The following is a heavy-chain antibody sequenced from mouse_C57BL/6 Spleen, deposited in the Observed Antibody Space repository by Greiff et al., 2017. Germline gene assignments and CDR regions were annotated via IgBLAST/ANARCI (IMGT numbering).Heavy chain of an antibody. D-gene: IGHD4-1*01. CDR1: GFNIKDDY. CDR3: TTSLGREFAY. V-gene: IGHV14-4*01. Sequence: VQLQQSGAELVRPGASVKLSCTASGFNIKDDYMHWVKQRPEQGLEWIGWIDPENGDTEYASKFQGQATLTADTPSNTAYLQLSSLTSEDTAVYYCTTSLGREFAYWGQGTLVTVSA. CDR2: IDPENGDT. J-gene: IGHJ3*01.